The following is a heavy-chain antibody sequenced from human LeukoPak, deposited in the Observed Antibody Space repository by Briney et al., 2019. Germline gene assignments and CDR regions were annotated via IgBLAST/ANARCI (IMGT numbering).Heavy chain of an antibody. CDR3: ARDTRYCSSTSCYVGDY. D-gene: IGHD2-2*01. J-gene: IGHJ4*02. CDR1: GGSFSGYY. Sequence: SETLSLTCAVYGGSFSGYYWSWIRQPPGKGLEWIGEIYHSGSTNYNPSLKSRVTISVDKSKNQFSLKLSSVTAADTAVYYCARDTRYCSSTSCYVGDYWGQGTLVTVSS. CDR2: IYHSGST. V-gene: IGHV4-34*01.